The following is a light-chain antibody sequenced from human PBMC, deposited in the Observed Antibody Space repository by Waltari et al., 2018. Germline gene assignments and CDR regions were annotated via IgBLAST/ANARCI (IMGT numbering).Light chain of an antibody. Sequence: SIMLSQPPSMSVAPGQTARITCGGNNIERESVHWYQQKPGQAPLVVLYDDSARPSGIPRRFSGSNSGNKATLTISRVEAGDEADYYCQLWDTSNDRVVFGGGT. CDR2: DDS. CDR1: NIERES. V-gene: IGLV3-21*02. CDR3: QLWDTSNDRVV. J-gene: IGLJ3*02.